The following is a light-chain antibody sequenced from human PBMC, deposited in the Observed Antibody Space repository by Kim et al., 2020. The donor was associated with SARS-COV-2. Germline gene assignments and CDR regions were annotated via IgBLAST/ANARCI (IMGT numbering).Light chain of an antibody. CDR1: QSVSSK. CDR3: QQYDNLPPWT. Sequence: PGERATLSGRASQSVSSKLAWYLHKPGQAPRLLIYGASTRATGIPARFSGSGSGTDFTLTISSLQSEDSAVYYCQQYDNLPPWTFGQGTKVDIK. J-gene: IGKJ1*01. V-gene: IGKV3-15*01. CDR2: GAS.